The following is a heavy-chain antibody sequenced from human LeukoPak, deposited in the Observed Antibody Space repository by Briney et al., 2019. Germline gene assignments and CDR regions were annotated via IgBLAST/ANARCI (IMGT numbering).Heavy chain of an antibody. J-gene: IGHJ4*02. Sequence: PGGSLRLSCAASGFTFSSYNMNWVRQTPGEGLEWVSYISSSSTTIYYADSVKGRFTISRDNDKNSLYLQMNSLRAEDTAVYYCASAYDFWSGYHLPGYWGQGTLVTVSS. CDR1: GFTFSSYN. V-gene: IGHV3-48*01. CDR3: ASAYDFWSGYHLPGY. D-gene: IGHD3-3*01. CDR2: ISSSSTTI.